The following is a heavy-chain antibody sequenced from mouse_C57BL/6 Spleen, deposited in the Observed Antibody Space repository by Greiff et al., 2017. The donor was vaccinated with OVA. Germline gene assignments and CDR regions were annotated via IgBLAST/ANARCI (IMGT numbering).Heavy chain of an antibody. V-gene: IGHV1-52*01. CDR1: GYTFTSYW. CDR3: ARRGMGLWYVDV. J-gene: IGHJ1*03. D-gene: IGHD4-1*01. CDR2: IDPSDSET. Sequence: QVQLQQSGAELVRPGSSVKLSCKASGYTFTSYWMHWVKQRPIQGLEWIGNIDPSDSETNYNQKFKDKATLTADKSTSTAYMQLSSLSSEDSAVDYCARRGMGLWYVDVWGTGTTVTVSS.